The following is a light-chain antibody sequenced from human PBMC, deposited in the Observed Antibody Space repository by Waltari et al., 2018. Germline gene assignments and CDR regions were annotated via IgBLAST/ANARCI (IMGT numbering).Light chain of an antibody. J-gene: IGLJ2*01. CDR1: SGRIGSNH. CDR2: EDI. V-gene: IGLV6-57*03. CDR3: QSYDSSDQYVI. Sequence: FMLTQPPSVSESPGKTVTITCTRSSGRIGSNHVQWYQLRPGSAPTTVIFEDIKRLFGGPEPVSGSFDSSSNAASLSISGLKTEDEADDYGQSYDSSDQYVIFGGGTKLTVL.